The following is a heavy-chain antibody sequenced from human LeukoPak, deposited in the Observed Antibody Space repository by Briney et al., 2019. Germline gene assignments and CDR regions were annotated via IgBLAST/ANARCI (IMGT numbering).Heavy chain of an antibody. Sequence: GGSLRLSCAASGFTVSSNYMSWVRQAPGKGLEWVSAISGSGGSTYYADSVKGRFTISRDNSKNTLYLQMNSLRAEDTAVYYCAKGVPGSSGYWDYWGQGTLVTVSS. CDR3: AKGVPGSSGYWDY. J-gene: IGHJ4*02. CDR2: ISGSGGST. CDR1: GFTVSSNY. D-gene: IGHD3-22*01. V-gene: IGHV3-23*01.